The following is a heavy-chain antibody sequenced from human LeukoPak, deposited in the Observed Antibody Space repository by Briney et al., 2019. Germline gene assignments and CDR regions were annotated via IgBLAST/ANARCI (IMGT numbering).Heavy chain of an antibody. V-gene: IGHV3-11*05. CDR2: ITSSSDYT. D-gene: IGHD1-26*01. Sequence: GGSLRLSCVDSGFSFSNYHMSWLRQAPGKGLEWLSYITSSSDYTNYADSVKGRFTISRDNAKKSLYLQMNSLRGEDTAVYYCARGSYYYFDYWGQGTLVTVSS. CDR3: ARGSYYYFDY. J-gene: IGHJ4*02. CDR1: GFSFSNYH.